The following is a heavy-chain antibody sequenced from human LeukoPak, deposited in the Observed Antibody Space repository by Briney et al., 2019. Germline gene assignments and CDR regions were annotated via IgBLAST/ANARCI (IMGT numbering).Heavy chain of an antibody. CDR3: ARDQAYKTDL. V-gene: IGHV3-74*01. J-gene: IGHJ3*01. CDR2: VNGDGSST. CDR1: GFAFNTYW. D-gene: IGHD1-1*01. Sequence: GGSLRLSCAASGFAFNTYWMHWVRHAPGKGLEWVSLVNGDGSSTGYADSVKGRFTISRDNAKNMLYLQMNSLRGEDTAVYFCARDQAYKTDLWGQGTMVTVSS.